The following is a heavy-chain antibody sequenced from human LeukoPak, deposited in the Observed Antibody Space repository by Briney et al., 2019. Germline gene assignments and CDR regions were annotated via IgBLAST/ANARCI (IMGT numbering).Heavy chain of an antibody. Sequence: GGSLRLSCAASGFTFRSYAMSWVRQAPGTGLEWVSAITGPGATAYYADSVRGRFTISRDNSKNTLYLQMNSLRAEDTALYFCAKDLYNGGWPGYFDYWGRGTLVTVSS. V-gene: IGHV3-23*01. J-gene: IGHJ4*02. D-gene: IGHD6-19*01. CDR2: ITGPGATA. CDR3: AKDLYNGGWPGYFDY. CDR1: GFTFRSYA.